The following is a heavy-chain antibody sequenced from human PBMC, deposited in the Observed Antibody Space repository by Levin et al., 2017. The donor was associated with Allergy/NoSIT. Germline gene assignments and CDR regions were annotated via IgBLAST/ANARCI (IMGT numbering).Heavy chain of an antibody. J-gene: IGHJ6*02. V-gene: IGHV4-31*03. CDR2: IYYSGST. D-gene: IGHD3-22*01. CDR3: AKASSRADSSGKHYYYGMDV. Sequence: SCTVSGGSISSGGYYWSWIRQHPGKGLEWIGYIYYSGSTYYNPSLKSRVTISVDTSKNQFSLKLSSVTAADTAVYYCAKASSRADSSGKHYYYGMDVWGQGTTVTVSS. CDR1: GGSISSGGYY.